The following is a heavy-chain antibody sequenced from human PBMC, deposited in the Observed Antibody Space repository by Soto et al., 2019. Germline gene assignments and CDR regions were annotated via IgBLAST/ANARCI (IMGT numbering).Heavy chain of an antibody. J-gene: IGHJ5*02. CDR1: GFTFSGSA. CDR3: TGTPDYGDYLNWFDP. D-gene: IGHD4-17*01. V-gene: IGHV3-73*01. CDR2: IRSKANSYAT. Sequence: GGSLRLSCAASGFTFSGSAMHWVRQASGKGLEWVGRIRSKANSYATAYAASVKGRFTISRDDSKNTAYLQMNSLKTEDTAVYYCTGTPDYGDYLNWFDPWGQGTLFTVSS.